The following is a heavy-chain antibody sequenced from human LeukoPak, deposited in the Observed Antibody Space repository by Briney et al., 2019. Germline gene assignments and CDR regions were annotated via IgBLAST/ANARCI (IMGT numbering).Heavy chain of an antibody. D-gene: IGHD7-27*01. CDR3: TRGGDGFDP. J-gene: IGHJ5*02. CDR2: IATAGDT. CDR1: GFTLSSYD. Sequence: GGSLRLSCAASGFTLSSYDIHWVRQPTGKGLEWVSAIATAGDTFYSASVKGRFTISRENAKNSLYLQMNSLRVGDTAVYYCTRGGDGFDPWGQGTLVTVSP. V-gene: IGHV3-13*01.